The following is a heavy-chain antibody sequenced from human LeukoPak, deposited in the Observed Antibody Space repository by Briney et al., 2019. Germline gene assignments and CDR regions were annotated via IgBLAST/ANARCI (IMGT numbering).Heavy chain of an antibody. CDR1: GHTFTVYY. Sequence: ASVKVSCKASGHTFTVYYIHWVRQAPGQGLEWMGWITLNSGDTKYAQKFQGRVTMTSDTSITTAYMELSGLKFDDTAMYYCAREGELGLNDWGQGTLVTVSS. D-gene: IGHD7-27*01. CDR3: AREGELGLND. CDR2: ITLNSGDT. J-gene: IGHJ4*02. V-gene: IGHV1-2*02.